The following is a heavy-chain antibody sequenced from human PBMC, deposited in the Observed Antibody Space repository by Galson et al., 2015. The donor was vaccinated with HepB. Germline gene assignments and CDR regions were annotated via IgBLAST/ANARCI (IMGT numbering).Heavy chain of an antibody. D-gene: IGHD2-2*01. CDR1: GYTFTSYY. J-gene: IGHJ6*02. V-gene: IGHV1-46*03. Sequence: SVKVSCKASGYTFTSYYMHWVRQAPGQGLEWMGIINPSGGSTSYPQKFQGRVTMTRDTSTSTVYMELSSLRSEDTAVYYCARDGCTSCLRAYYYYGMDVWGQGTTVTVSS. CDR3: ARDGCTSCLRAYYYYGMDV. CDR2: INPSGGST.